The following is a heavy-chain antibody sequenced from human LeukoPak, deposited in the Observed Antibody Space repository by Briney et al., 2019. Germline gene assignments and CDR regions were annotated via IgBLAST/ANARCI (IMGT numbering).Heavy chain of an antibody. J-gene: IGHJ4*02. CDR2: ITPSGGT. Sequence: ASVKVSCKASGYTFVDHYIHWVRQAPGQGLEWMGWITPSGGTNYPQKFQGRVAITWDTSITTAYMDLSRLTSDDTAVYYCARDRYGDGFAHLDYWGQGALVTVSS. CDR1: GYTFVDHY. V-gene: IGHV1-2*02. D-gene: IGHD5-24*01. CDR3: ARDRYGDGFAHLDY.